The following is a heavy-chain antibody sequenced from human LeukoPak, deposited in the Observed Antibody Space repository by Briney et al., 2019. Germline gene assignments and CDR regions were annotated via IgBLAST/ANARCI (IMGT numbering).Heavy chain of an antibody. D-gene: IGHD3-22*01. CDR1: GGSFSGYY. CDR3: ARQPYYYDSSGYYFPTQSDP. J-gene: IGHJ5*02. Sequence: SETLSLTCAVYGGSFSGYYWSWIRQPPGKGLEWIGEINHSGSTNYNPSLKSRVTISVDTSKNQFSLKLSTVTAADTAVYYCARQPYYYDSSGYYFPTQSDPWGQGTLVTVSS. V-gene: IGHV4-34*01. CDR2: INHSGST.